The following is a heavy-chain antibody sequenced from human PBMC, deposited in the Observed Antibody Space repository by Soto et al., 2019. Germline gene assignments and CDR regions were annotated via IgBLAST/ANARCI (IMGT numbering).Heavy chain of an antibody. CDR3: ARDYDYGYSSSHTIDY. CDR1: GFTFSSYA. D-gene: IGHD6-6*01. J-gene: IGHJ4*02. V-gene: IGHV3-30-3*01. CDR2: ISYDGSNK. Sequence: GGSLRLSCAASGFTFSSYAMHWVRQAPGKGLEWVAVISYDGSNKYYADSVKGRFTISRDNSKNTLYLQMNSLRAEDTAVYYCARDYDYGYSSSHTIDYWGQGTLVTVSS.